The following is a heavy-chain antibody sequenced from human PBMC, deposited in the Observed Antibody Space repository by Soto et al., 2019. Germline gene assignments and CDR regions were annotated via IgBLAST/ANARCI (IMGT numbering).Heavy chain of an antibody. D-gene: IGHD6-13*01. Sequence: QVQLVQSGAEXKXPGASMKVSCKASGFTFTSYGISWVRQAPGQGLEWMGWVSAYNGNTHYAQKLQGRVTMTTDTSTTTAYMELRSLRSDDTAVYYCSRGGSSWQPHEDYWGQGTLVTVSS. V-gene: IGHV1-18*01. J-gene: IGHJ4*02. CDR2: VSAYNGNT. CDR1: GFTFTSYG. CDR3: SRGGSSWQPHEDY.